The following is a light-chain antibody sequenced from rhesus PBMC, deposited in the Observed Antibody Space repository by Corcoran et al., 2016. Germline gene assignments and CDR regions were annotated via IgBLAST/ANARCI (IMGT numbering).Light chain of an antibody. CDR1: QSISSW. CDR3: QPYSRGPRT. V-gene: IGKV1-22*01. Sequence: DIQMTQSPSSLSASVGDTVTITCRASQSISSWLAWYQQKPGKAPKLLIHKASTSQSGVPSRFSGSGSGTDFTLTINSLQSEDFATYYCQPYSRGPRTFGQGTKVEIK. J-gene: IGKJ1*01. CDR2: KAS.